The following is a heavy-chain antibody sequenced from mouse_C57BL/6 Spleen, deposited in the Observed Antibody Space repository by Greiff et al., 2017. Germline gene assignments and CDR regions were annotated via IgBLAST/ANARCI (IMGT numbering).Heavy chain of an antibody. J-gene: IGHJ4*01. V-gene: IGHV1-52*01. D-gene: IGHD1-2*01. CDR3: ARGEITTADYAMDY. CDR1: GYTFTSYW. CDR2: IDPSDSET. Sequence: QVQLQQPGAELVRPGSSVKLSCKASGYTFTSYWLHWVKQRPIQGLEWIGNIDPSDSETHYNQKFKDKATLTVDKSSSTAYMQLSSLTSEDSAVYYCARGEITTADYAMDYWGQGTSVTVSS.